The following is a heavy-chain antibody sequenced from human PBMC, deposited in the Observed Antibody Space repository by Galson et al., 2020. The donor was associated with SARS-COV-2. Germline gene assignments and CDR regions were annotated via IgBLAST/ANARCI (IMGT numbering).Heavy chain of an antibody. D-gene: IGHD3-3*01. J-gene: IGHJ4*02. V-gene: IGHV3-23*01. CDR1: GFSFSSSA. Sequence: GESLKIYCAAPGFSFSSSAMSRVRQAPGKGQEFVSSVRQRGYSTYYADSVTGRFTISRDNSKNTLYLQMNSLSAEDPALYYCAKDWDFWRGYAYFEQWGQGTLVAVSS. CDR3: AKDWDFWRGYAYFEQ. CDR2: VRQRGYST.